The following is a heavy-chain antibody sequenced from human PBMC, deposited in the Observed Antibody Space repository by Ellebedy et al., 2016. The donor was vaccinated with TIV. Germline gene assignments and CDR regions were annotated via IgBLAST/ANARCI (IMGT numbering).Heavy chain of an antibody. CDR2: IYPSDSET. CDR1: GYSVTNYW. Sequence: GESLKISCQASGYSVTNYWSGWVHQMPGKGLEWMGNIYPSDSETRYSPSFEGQGTISVDKSISTAYLQWNSLKASDTATYYCARRMVRGGIRYAMDVWGQGTTVTVSS. V-gene: IGHV5-51*07. J-gene: IGHJ6*02. D-gene: IGHD3-10*01. CDR3: ARRMVRGGIRYAMDV.